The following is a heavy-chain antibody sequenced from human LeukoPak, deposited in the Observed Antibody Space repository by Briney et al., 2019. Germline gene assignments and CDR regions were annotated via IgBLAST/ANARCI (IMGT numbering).Heavy chain of an antibody. CDR3: ATTSWSDCDY. J-gene: IGHJ4*02. CDR2: IYHSGAT. D-gene: IGHD2-21*01. CDR1: GGSISSYY. V-gene: IGHV4-59*01. Sequence: SETLSLTCTVSGGSISSYYWSWIRQSPGKGLEWIGYIYHSGATTYNPSLQSRLTISIDTSKTQFSLKLTSVTTADTAVYYCATTSWSDCDYWGQGTLVTVSS.